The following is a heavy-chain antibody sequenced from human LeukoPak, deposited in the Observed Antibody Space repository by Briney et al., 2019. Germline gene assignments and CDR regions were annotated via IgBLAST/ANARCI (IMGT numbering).Heavy chain of an antibody. D-gene: IGHD3-22*01. Sequence: PGGSLRLSCAASEFTFSSYSMNWVRQAPGKGLEWVSYITNSGDSKSYADSVKGRFTISRDNTKNSLYLQMNGLRAEDTAVYYCARGVDYYENSGTIDYWGQGTLVTVSS. V-gene: IGHV3-48*01. CDR3: ARGVDYYENSGTIDY. J-gene: IGHJ4*02. CDR1: EFTFSSYS. CDR2: ITNSGDSK.